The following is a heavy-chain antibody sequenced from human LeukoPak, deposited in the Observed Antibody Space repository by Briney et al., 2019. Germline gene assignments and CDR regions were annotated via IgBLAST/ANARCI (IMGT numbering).Heavy chain of an antibody. V-gene: IGHV4-59*01. CDR1: GFTFSSYW. Sequence: PGGSLRLSCAASGFTFSSYWMSWVRQAPGKGLEWIGYIYYSGSTNYNPSLKSRVTISVDTSKNQFSLKLSSVTAADTAVYYCARAPIVVVPAAKPSYYYYGMDVWGKGTTVTVSS. CDR2: IYYSGST. D-gene: IGHD2-2*01. J-gene: IGHJ6*04. CDR3: ARAPIVVVPAAKPSYYYYGMDV.